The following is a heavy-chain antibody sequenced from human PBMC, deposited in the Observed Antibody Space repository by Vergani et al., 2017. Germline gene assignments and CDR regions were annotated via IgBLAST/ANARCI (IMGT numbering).Heavy chain of an antibody. D-gene: IGHD3-3*02. CDR3: TTDSIS. V-gene: IGHV3-15*01. CDR2: LKSNTDGGTT. CDR1: GFTFSNAW. J-gene: IGHJ4*02. Sequence: EVQLVESGGGLVKPGGSLRLSCAASGFTFSNAWMSWVRQAPGKGLEWVGRLKSNTDGGTTDYTAPVKGRFTISRDDSKDTLYLQMNSLKTEDTAIYYCTTDSISRGQGTLVTVSS.